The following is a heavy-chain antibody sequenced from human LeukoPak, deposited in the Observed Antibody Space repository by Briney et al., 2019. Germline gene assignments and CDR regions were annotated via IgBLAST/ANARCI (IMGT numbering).Heavy chain of an antibody. CDR2: ISAYNGNT. Sequence: ASVKVSCKASGYTFSNDGISWVRQAPGQGLEWMGWISAYNGNTNYAQKLQGRVTMTRDTSTSTAYMELRSLRSDDTAVYYCARQQGLQNLNFDYWGQGTLVTVSS. CDR1: GYTFSNDG. CDR3: ARQQGLQNLNFDY. V-gene: IGHV1-18*01. J-gene: IGHJ4*02. D-gene: IGHD4-11*01.